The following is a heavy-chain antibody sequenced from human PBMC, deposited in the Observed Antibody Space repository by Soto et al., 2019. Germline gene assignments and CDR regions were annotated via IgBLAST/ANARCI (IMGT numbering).Heavy chain of an antibody. CDR2: ISYDGSNK. CDR3: ARDKFGSYYRSGGLDV. Sequence: QVQLVESGGGVVQPGRSLRLSCAASGFTFSSYAMHWVRQAPGKGLEWVAVISYDGSNKYYADSVKGRFTISRDNSKNTLDLQMNSLRAQDTAVYYCARDKFGSYYRSGGLDVWGQGTTVTVSS. J-gene: IGHJ6*02. CDR1: GFTFSSYA. V-gene: IGHV3-30-3*01. D-gene: IGHD1-26*01.